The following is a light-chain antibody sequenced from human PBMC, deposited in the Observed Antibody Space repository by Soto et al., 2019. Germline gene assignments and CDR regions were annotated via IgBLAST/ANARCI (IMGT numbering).Light chain of an antibody. J-gene: IGKJ4*01. V-gene: IGKV1-9*01. CDR1: QGISSY. CDR3: QQLGT. Sequence: DIQLTQSPSFLSASVGDGVTITCRASQGISSYLAWYQQKPGKAPKLLIYAASTLQSGVPSRFSGSGSGTEFTLTISSLQPEDFATYYCQQLGTFGGGTKVDI. CDR2: AAS.